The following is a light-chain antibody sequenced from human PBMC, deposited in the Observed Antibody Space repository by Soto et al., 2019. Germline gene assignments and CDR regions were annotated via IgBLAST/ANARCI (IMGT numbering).Light chain of an antibody. J-gene: IGKJ1*01. CDR1: QSISTW. V-gene: IGKV1-5*03. CDR3: QQYISYGACT. Sequence: DIQMTQSPSTLSASVGDRVTLTCRASQSISTWLAWYQQKPGKAPRLLIYKASTLEVGVPSRFSGSGSGTEFTLTISSLQPDAFATYYRQQYISYGACTFGQGTKVQIE. CDR2: KAS.